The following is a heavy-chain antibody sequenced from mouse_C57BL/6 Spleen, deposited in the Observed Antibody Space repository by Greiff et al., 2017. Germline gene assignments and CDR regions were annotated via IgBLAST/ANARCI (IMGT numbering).Heavy chain of an antibody. CDR1: GYTFTTYP. V-gene: IGHV1-47*01. Sequence: QVQLQQSGAELVKPGASVKMSCKASGYTFTTYPIEWVKQNPGKSLEWIGNFHPYNDDTKYNEKFKGKATLTVEKSSSTVYLELSRLTSDDPAVYYCGRGGYYGSHSTAMECRGKGTSVTVAS. CDR3: GRGGYYGSHSTAMEC. J-gene: IGHJ4*01. CDR2: FHPYNDDT. D-gene: IGHD1-1*01.